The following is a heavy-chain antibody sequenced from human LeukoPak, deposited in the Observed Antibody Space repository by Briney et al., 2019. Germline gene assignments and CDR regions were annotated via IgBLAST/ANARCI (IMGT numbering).Heavy chain of an antibody. CDR1: GYTFTNYY. Sequence: ASVKVSCKASGYTFTNYYIHWVRQAPGQGLEWMGIINPSGGSTSYAQKFQGRVTMTTDTSTSTAYMELRSLRSDDTAVYYCAREQHYYMDVWGKGTTVTVSS. D-gene: IGHD5-18*01. CDR3: AREQHYYMDV. CDR2: INPSGGST. V-gene: IGHV1-46*01. J-gene: IGHJ6*03.